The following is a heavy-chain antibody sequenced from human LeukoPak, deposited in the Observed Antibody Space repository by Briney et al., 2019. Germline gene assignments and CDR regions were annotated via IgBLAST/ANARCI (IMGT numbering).Heavy chain of an antibody. J-gene: IGHJ3*02. CDR1: GFTFSSNY. V-gene: IGHV3-66*02. D-gene: IGHD2-2*01. CDR3: ARDRNCSSTSCYSDAFDI. CDR2: IYSGGST. Sequence: GGSLRLSCAASGFTFSSNYMSWVRQAPGKGLEWVAVIYSGGSTFYADSVKGPFTISRDNSKNTLYLQINSLRAEDTAVYYCARDRNCSSTSCYSDAFDIWGQGTMVTVSS.